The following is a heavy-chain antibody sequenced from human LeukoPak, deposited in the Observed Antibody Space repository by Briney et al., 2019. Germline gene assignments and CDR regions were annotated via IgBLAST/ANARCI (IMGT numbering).Heavy chain of an antibody. CDR1: GFTFNSYA. Sequence: PGGSLRLSCAASGFTFNSYAMHWVRQAPGKGLEYVSAISTSGGSTYYANSVKGRFTVSRDNSKNTLYLQVGSLTAEDMAVYYCARGELQQSFETTYTNYYRYYYMDVWGKGTTVTVSS. D-gene: IGHD6-13*01. CDR2: ISTSGGST. CDR3: ARGELQQSFETTYTNYYRYYYMDV. V-gene: IGHV3-64*01. J-gene: IGHJ6*03.